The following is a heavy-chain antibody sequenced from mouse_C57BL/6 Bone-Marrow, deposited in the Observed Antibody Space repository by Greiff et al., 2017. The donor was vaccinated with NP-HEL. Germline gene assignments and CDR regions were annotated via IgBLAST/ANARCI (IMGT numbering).Heavy chain of an antibody. Sequence: VKVVESGAELARPGASVKLSCKASGYTFTSYGISWVKQRTGQGLEWIGEIYPRSGNTYYNEKFKGKATLTADKSSSTAYMELRSLTSEDSAVYFCARRYYGSSPYYYAMDYWGQGTSVTVSS. J-gene: IGHJ4*01. D-gene: IGHD1-1*01. CDR1: GYTFTSYG. V-gene: IGHV1-81*01. CDR2: IYPRSGNT. CDR3: ARRYYGSSPYYYAMDY.